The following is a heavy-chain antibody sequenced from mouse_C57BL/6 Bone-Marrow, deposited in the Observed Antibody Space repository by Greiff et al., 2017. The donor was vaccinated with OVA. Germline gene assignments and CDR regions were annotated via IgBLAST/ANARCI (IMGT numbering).Heavy chain of an antibody. V-gene: IGHV1-59*01. CDR2: IDPSDSYT. CDR3: ASSRPDFDY. CDR1: GYTFTSYW. Sequence: VQLQQSGAELVRPGTSVKLSCKASGYTFTSYWMHWVKQRPGQGLEWIGVIDPSDSYTNYNQKFKGKATLTVDTSSSTAYMQLSSLTSEDSAVYYCASSRPDFDYWGQGTTLTVSS. J-gene: IGHJ2*01.